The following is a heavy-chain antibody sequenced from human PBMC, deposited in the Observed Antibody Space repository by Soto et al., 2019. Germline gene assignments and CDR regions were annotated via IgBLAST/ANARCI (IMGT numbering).Heavy chain of an antibody. Sequence: SETLSLTCTVSGDSIRISSYWGWIRQPPGKGLEWIGSIYSTGNTYYNPSLNSQVTISVDTSKNQFSLNVISVTAADTAVYYCRRSSRYSTDVWGQGTTVTVS. CDR3: RRSSRYSTDV. D-gene: IGHD6-13*01. V-gene: IGHV4-39*01. CDR2: IYSTGNT. J-gene: IGHJ6*02. CDR1: GDSIRISSY.